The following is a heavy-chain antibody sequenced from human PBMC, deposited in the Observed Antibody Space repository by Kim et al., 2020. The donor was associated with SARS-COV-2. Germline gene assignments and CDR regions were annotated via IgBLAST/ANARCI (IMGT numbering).Heavy chain of an antibody. CDR1: GYTFTTYN. D-gene: IGHD3-16*01. CDR3: ARDLDMRGGGFDY. CDR2: MNPNTGDT. J-gene: IGHJ4*02. V-gene: IGHV1-8*01. Sequence: ASVKVSCEASGYTFTTYNINWVRQATGQGLEWMGWMNPNTGDTGYAQKFQGRVTMTTSTSISTAYMELSGLTSEDTAVYYCARDLDMRGGGFDYGGQGTLVTVSS.